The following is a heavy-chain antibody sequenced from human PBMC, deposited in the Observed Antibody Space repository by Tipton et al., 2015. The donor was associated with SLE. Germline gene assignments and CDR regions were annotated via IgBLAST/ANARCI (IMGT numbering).Heavy chain of an antibody. CDR2: IRYDGSNK. CDR3: AKAGGDDRDACDS. CDR1: GFTFSSYG. Sequence: SLRLSCAASGFTFSSYGMHWVRQAPGKGLEWVAFIRYDGSNKYYADSVKGRFTISRDNSKNTLDLQMNSLRAEDTAVYYCAKAGGDDRDACDSWGQGTMVTVSS. J-gene: IGHJ3*02. D-gene: IGHD3-22*01. V-gene: IGHV3-30*02.